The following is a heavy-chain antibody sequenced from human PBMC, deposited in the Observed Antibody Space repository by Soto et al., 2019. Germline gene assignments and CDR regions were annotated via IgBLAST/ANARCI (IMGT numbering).Heavy chain of an antibody. Sequence: PGESLKISCKTSGYSFNTFWISWVRQVPGKGLELMGRIDPGDSNTNYSPSLQGHVTLSVYKSIGTAYLQWSSLKSSDTGIYYCARQGGYYYYGMDXWGQGTAVTVS. CDR3: ARQGGYYYYGMDX. V-gene: IGHV5-10-1*01. CDR1: GYSFNTFW. D-gene: IGHD2-15*01. J-gene: IGHJ6*02. CDR2: IDPGDSNT.